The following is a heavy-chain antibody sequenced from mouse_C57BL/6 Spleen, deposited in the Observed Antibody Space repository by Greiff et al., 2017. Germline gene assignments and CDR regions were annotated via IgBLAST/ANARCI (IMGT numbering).Heavy chain of an antibody. J-gene: IGHJ4*01. Sequence: QVQLQQSGAELVKPGASVKISCKASGYAFSSYWMHWVKQRPGKGLEWIGQIYPGNGDTNYNGKFKGKATLTADKSSSTADMQLSSLTSEDSAVYFCARQDGYDGGYSMDYWGQGTSVTVSS. CDR1: GYAFSSYW. CDR3: ARQDGYDGGYSMDY. CDR2: IYPGNGDT. D-gene: IGHD2-2*01. V-gene: IGHV1-80*01.